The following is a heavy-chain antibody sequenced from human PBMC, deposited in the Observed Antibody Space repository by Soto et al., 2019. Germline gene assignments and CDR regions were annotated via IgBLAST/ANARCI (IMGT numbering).Heavy chain of an antibody. CDR3: AREYSSFEY. CDR1: GGSIGNYY. D-gene: IGHD6-19*01. J-gene: IGHJ4*02. Sequence: QVQLQESGPGPVKPSETLSLTCTVSGGSIGNYYWSWIRQPPGKGLEWIGYIHYSGSTSYHPSLESRVTILVDTSKNQLSLSLTSVTAADTAIYYCAREYSSFEYWGRGAQVTVSS. V-gene: IGHV4-59*01. CDR2: IHYSGST.